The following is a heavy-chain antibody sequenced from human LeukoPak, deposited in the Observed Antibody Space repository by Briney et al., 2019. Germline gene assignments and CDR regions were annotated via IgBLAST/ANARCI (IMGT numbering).Heavy chain of an antibody. CDR3: AREVDSYGYPWYFDL. V-gene: IGHV4-30-4*08. D-gene: IGHD5-18*01. CDR2: IYYSGST. Sequence: ASETLSLTCTVSGGSISSGDYYWSWLRQPPGKGLEWIGYIYYSGSTYYNPSLKSRVTISVDTSKNQFSLKLSSVTAADTAVYYCAREVDSYGYPWYFDLWGRGTLVTVSS. J-gene: IGHJ2*01. CDR1: GGSISSGDYY.